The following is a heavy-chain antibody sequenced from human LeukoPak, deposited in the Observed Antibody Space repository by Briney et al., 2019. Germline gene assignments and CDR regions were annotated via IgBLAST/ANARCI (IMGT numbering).Heavy chain of an antibody. CDR1: GGTFSSYA. CDR2: IIPILGIA. CDR3: ASGQQLTPYYYYYGMDV. J-gene: IGHJ6*02. D-gene: IGHD6-13*01. Sequence: ASVKVSCKASGGTFSSYAISWVRQAPGQGLEWMGRIIPILGIANYAQKFQGRVTITADKSTSTAYMELSSLRSEDTAVYYCASGQQLTPYYYYYGMDVWGQGTTVTVSS. V-gene: IGHV1-69*04.